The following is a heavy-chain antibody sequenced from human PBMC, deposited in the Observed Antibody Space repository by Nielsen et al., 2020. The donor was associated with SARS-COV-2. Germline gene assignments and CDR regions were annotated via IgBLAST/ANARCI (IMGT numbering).Heavy chain of an antibody. CDR2: IYNTGNT. V-gene: IGHV4-59*02. J-gene: IGHJ4*02. CDR1: GSSVTSYS. Sequence: GSLSLTCSVSGSSVTSYSWSWIRQSPGKGLEWIGYIYNTGNTNYNPSLKSRISISVDTSKNQLSLRLRSVTAADTAVYFCARGSFGNTYFAYWGQGTLVTVSS. D-gene: IGHD3-10*01. CDR3: ARGSFGNTYFAY.